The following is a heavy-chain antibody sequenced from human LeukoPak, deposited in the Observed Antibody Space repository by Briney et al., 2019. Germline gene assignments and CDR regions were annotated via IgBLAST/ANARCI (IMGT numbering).Heavy chain of an antibody. CDR3: ARGPNIVVVPAAIRRYYGMDV. CDR1: GGSISSYY. J-gene: IGHJ6*02. V-gene: IGHV4-59*12. CDR2: IYHSGST. Sequence: SETLSLTCTVSGGSISSYYWSWIRQPPGKGLEWIGYIYHSGSTYYNPSLKSRVTISVDTSKNQFSLKLSSVTAADTAVYYCARGPNIVVVPAAIRRYYGMDVWGQGTTVTVSS. D-gene: IGHD2-2*01.